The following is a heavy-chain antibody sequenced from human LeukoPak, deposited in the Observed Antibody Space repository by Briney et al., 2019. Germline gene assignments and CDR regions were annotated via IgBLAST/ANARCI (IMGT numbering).Heavy chain of an antibody. J-gene: IGHJ4*02. D-gene: IGHD6-19*01. CDR1: GYSFTSQW. V-gene: IGHV5-51*01. Sequence: GESLKISCKGSGYSFTSQWIGWVRQMPGKGLEWMGIIYPGDSDTRYSPSFQGQVTISADKSITTAYLQWNSLKASGTAMYYCARGFSSAWSYFDYWGQGTLVTVSS. CDR2: IYPGDSDT. CDR3: ARGFSSAWSYFDY.